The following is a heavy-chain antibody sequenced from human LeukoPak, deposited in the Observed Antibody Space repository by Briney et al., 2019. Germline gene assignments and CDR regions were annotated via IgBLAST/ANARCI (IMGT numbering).Heavy chain of an antibody. CDR2: ISAYNGNT. Sequence: ASVKVSCKAPGYTFTSYGISWVRQAPGQGLERMGWISAYNGNTNYAQKLQGRVTMTTDTSTSTAYMELRSLRSDDTAVYYCAREVSMVRGVHYYYYGMDVWGQGTTVTVSS. CDR3: AREVSMVRGVHYYYYGMDV. J-gene: IGHJ6*02. CDR1: GYTFTSYG. V-gene: IGHV1-18*01. D-gene: IGHD3-10*01.